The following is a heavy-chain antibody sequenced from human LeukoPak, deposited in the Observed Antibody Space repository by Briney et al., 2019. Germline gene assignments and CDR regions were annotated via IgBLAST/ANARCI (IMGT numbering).Heavy chain of an antibody. CDR3: ARGIAAAGTFAAFDI. D-gene: IGHD6-13*01. J-gene: IGHJ3*02. CDR1: GGTFSSYA. V-gene: IGHV1-69*01. Sequence: GSSVKVSCKASGGTFSSYAISWVRQAPGQGLEWMGGIIPIFGTANYAQKFQGRVTITADESTSTAYMELSSLRSEDTAVYYCARGIAAAGTFAAFDIWGQGTMVTVSS. CDR2: IIPIFGTA.